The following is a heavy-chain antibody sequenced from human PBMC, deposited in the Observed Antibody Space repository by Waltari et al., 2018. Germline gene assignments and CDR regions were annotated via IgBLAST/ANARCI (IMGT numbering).Heavy chain of an antibody. V-gene: IGHV3-74*01. D-gene: IGHD1-1*01. CDR1: GFTFSGEW. CDR3: VARSLTRGFDS. J-gene: IGHJ4*02. CDR2: IDPVGTSA. Sequence: GGQLVQPGGSLRLSCAASGFTFSGEWMHWVRQTPGKGLLWVSRIDPVGTSALYADSVRGRFTISRDNARNTLYLHMNSLSDDDTAVYYCVARSLTRGFDSWGQGTLVTVSS.